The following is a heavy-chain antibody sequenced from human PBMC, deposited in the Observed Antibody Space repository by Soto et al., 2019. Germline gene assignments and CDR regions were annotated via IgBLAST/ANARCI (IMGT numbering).Heavy chain of an antibody. CDR3: ALLTQHPRAAGNTKNQFDY. CDR1: GYTFTGYY. V-gene: IGHV1-2*04. D-gene: IGHD6-13*01. CDR2: INPNSGGT. J-gene: IGHJ4*02. Sequence: ASVKVSCKASGYTFTGYYMHWVRQAPGQGLEWMGWINPNSGGTNYAQKFQGWVTMTRDTSISTAYMELSRLRSDDTAVYYCALLTQHPRAAGNTKNQFDYWGQGTLVTVSS.